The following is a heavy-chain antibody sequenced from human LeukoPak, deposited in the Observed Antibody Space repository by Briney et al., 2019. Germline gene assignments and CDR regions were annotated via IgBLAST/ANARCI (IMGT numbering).Heavy chain of an antibody. J-gene: IGHJ6*03. V-gene: IGHV3-21*01. CDR2: ISSTSSYI. D-gene: IGHD3-10*01. Sequence: GGSLRLSCAASGFTFSSYSMNWVRQAPGKGLEWVSCISSTSSYIYYADSVKGRFTISRDNAKNSLYLQMNSLRAEDTAVYYCARDFSMVVRGVNCYFHMDLWGKGTAVTISS. CDR1: GFTFSSYS. CDR3: ARDFSMVVRGVNCYFHMDL.